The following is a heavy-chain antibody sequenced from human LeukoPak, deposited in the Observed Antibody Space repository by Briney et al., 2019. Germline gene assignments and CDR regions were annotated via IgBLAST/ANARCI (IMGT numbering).Heavy chain of an antibody. CDR3: ARGGGLDV. Sequence: PGRSLRLSCAASGFTFSSYGMHWVRQAPGKGLEWVAVIWYDGSNKYYADSVEGRFTISRDNAKNSLYLQMSNLGAEDTAVHFCARGGGLDVWGQGAAVTVSS. V-gene: IGHV3-33*03. CDR2: IWYDGSNK. CDR1: GFTFSSYG. J-gene: IGHJ6*02. D-gene: IGHD3-16*01.